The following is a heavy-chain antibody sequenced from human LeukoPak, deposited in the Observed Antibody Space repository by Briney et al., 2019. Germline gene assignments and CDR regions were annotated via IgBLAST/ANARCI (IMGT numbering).Heavy chain of an antibody. J-gene: IGHJ4*02. D-gene: IGHD1-1*01. CDR3: ARLGGATGTTGYFDY. CDR2: VYHSGST. CDR1: GFSISSGYY. V-gene: IGHV4-38-2*01. Sequence: SETLSLTCAVSGFSISSGYYWGWIRQPPGKGLEWIGIVYHSGSTYYNPSLKSRVTISVDTSKNQFSLKLSSVTAADTAVYHCARLGGATGTTGYFDYWGQGTLVTVSS.